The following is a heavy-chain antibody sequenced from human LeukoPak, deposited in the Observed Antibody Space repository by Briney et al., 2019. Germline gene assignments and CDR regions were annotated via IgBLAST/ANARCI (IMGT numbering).Heavy chain of an antibody. V-gene: IGHV3-48*03. CDR3: ARDLVQLWSKDY. D-gene: IGHD5-18*01. CDR1: GFTFSNYE. Sequence: PGGSLRLSCAASGFTFSNYEFIWVRQAPGKGLEWISYISSSGRNIYYADSVKGRFTISRDNAKSSLYLQMNSLRAEDTAVYYCARDLVQLWSKDYWGQGTLVTVSS. J-gene: IGHJ4*02. CDR2: ISSSGRNI.